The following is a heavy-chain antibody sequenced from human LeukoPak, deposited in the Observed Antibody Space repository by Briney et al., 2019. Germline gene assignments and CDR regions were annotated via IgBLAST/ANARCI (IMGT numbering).Heavy chain of an antibody. CDR1: GYSISSGYY. CDR2: VYTGVGVHPSGST. D-gene: IGHD1-1*01. CDR3: ARDQVQLERDAFDI. V-gene: IGHV4-61*02. J-gene: IGHJ3*02. Sequence: SETLSLTCTVSGYSISSGYYWTWIRQPAGKGLEWVGRVYTGVGVHPSGSTHFNPSLKSRVTMSVDTSKNQFSPRLNSVTAADTAVYYCARDQVQLERDAFDIWGQGTMVTVSS.